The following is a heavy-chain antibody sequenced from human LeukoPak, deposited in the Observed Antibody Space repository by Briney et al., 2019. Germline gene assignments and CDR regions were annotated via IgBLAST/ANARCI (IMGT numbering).Heavy chain of an antibody. V-gene: IGHV4-38-2*02. CDR3: ARGGGHSYETYYFDF. CDR2: IYHSGST. J-gene: IGHJ4*02. D-gene: IGHD5-18*01. CDR1: GYSISSGYY. Sequence: SETLSLTCIVSGYSISSGYYWVWIRQPPGKGLEWIGSIYHSGSTFYNPSLKSRVTISVDTSENEFSLKVRSVTAADTAVYYCARGGGHSYETYYFDFWGQGTLVTVSS.